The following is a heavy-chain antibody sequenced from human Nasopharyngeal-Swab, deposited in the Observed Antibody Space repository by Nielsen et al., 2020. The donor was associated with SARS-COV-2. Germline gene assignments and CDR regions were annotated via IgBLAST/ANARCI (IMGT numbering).Heavy chain of an antibody. J-gene: IGHJ3*02. Sequence: VRQATGKGLEWVAVIWYDGSNKYYADSVKGRFTISRDNSKNTLYLQMNSLRAEDTAVYYCAKDKPVVPAAFVPNAFDIWGQGTMVTVSS. CDR2: IWYDGSNK. V-gene: IGHV3-33*06. CDR3: AKDKPVVPAAFVPNAFDI. D-gene: IGHD2-2*01.